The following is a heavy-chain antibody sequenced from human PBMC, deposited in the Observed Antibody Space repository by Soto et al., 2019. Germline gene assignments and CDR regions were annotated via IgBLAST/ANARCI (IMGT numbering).Heavy chain of an antibody. D-gene: IGHD5-12*01. CDR3: ATVATNSYNWLDP. J-gene: IGHJ5*02. CDR1: GFTFSTFW. V-gene: IGHV3-74*01. Sequence: GGSLRLSCAASGFTFSTFWMHWVRQAPGKGLVWVSRINSDGSKTTYAASVKGRFTISRDNAKNTVYLQMDSLSAEDTAVYYCATVATNSYNWLDPWGQGTLVTVSS. CDR2: INSDGSKT.